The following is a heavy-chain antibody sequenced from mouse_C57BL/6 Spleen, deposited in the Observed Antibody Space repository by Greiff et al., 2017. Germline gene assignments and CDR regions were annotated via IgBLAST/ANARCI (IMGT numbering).Heavy chain of an antibody. CDR1: GYSFTGYY. CDR2: IYPYNGVS. V-gene: IGHV1-31*01. Sequence: EVQLQQSGPELVKPGASVKISCKASGYSFTGYYMHWVKQSHGNILDWIGYIYPYNGVSSYNQTFKGQATLTVDKSSSTAYMELRSLTSEDSAVYYCALSTVVNWYFDVWGTGTTVTVSS. D-gene: IGHD1-1*01. CDR3: ALSTVVNWYFDV. J-gene: IGHJ1*03.